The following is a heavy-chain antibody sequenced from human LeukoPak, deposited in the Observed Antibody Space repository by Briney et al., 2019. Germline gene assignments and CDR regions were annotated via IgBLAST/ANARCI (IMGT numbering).Heavy chain of an antibody. D-gene: IGHD2-21*02. J-gene: IGHJ1*01. V-gene: IGHV3-74*01. CDR1: GFTFSSCW. CDR2: IKSDGST. CDR3: ARAPSEIGGYYPEYLRH. Sequence: GGSLRLSCAASGFTFSSCWMHWVRQAPGKGLVWVSRIKSDGSTNYADSVKGRFTISRDNAKNTVSLQMNSLRAEDTGVYYCARAPSEIGGYYPEYLRHRGQGTLVTVSS.